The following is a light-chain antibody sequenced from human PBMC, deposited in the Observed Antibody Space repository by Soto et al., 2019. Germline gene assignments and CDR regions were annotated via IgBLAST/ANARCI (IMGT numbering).Light chain of an antibody. J-gene: IGKJ1*01. V-gene: IGKV3-20*01. CDR1: QSVTNNY. CDR3: QYYGSAPRG. Sequence: IVLTQSPGTLSLSPGERATLSCRASQSVTNNYLSWYQQKPGQAPRLLIYGVSSRAAGIPARFSGSGSGTDFTLTISRLEPEDFAVFYCQYYGSAPRGFGQGTKVEIK. CDR2: GVS.